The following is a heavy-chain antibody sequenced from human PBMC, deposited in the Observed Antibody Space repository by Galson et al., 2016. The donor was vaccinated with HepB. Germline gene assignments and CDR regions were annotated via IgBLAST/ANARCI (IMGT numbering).Heavy chain of an antibody. D-gene: IGHD1-1*01. CDR1: GLTFSNFW. CDR3: ARAYQYTLDY. CDR2: INQGGTEK. J-gene: IGHJ4*02. V-gene: IGHV3-7*04. Sequence: SLRLSCAASGLTFSNFWMTWVRQAPWKGLEWVANINQGGTEKHYLDSVRGRFTISRDNAKSSLFLQMNSLRAEDTAVYFCARAYQYTLDYWGQETLVTVSS.